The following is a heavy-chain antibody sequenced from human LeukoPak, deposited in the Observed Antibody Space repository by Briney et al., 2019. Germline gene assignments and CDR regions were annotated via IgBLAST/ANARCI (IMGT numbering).Heavy chain of an antibody. D-gene: IGHD6-13*01. CDR1: GFSFSSYW. CDR2: IKQGGSEK. J-gene: IGHJ4*02. CDR3: ARMSTSSWYVCDY. Sequence: GSLRLSCAASGFSFSSYWMTWVRQAPGKGLEWVANIKQGGSEKYYVDSVMGRFTISRDNAKNSLYLQMNSLRAEDTAVYYCARMSTSSWYVCDYWGQGTLVTVSS. V-gene: IGHV3-7*01.